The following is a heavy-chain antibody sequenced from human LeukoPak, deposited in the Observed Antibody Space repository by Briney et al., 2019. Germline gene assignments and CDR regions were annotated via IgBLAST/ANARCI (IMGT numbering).Heavy chain of an antibody. CDR2: IYTSGST. V-gene: IGHV4-61*02. D-gene: IGHD6-6*01. CDR1: GGSISSGSYY. J-gene: IGHJ4*02. Sequence: PSETLSLTCTVSGGSISSGSYYWSWIRQPAGKGLEWIGRIYTSGSTNYNPSLKSRVTISVDTSKSQFSLKLSSVTAADTAVYYCARYRPSSSFVYYFDYWGQGTLVTVSS. CDR3: ARYRPSSSFVYYFDY.